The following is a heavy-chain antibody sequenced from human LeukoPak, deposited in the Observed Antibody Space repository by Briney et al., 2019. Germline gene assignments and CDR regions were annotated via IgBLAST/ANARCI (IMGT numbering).Heavy chain of an antibody. Sequence: PGGSLRLSCAASGFTFSSYSMNWVRQAPGKGLEWVSSISSSSSYIYYADSVKGRFTISRDNAKNSLYLQMNSLRAEDTAVNYCARDTAVAGGFDYWGQGTLVTVSS. V-gene: IGHV3-21*01. D-gene: IGHD6-19*01. J-gene: IGHJ4*02. CDR2: ISSSSSYI. CDR1: GFTFSSYS. CDR3: ARDTAVAGGFDY.